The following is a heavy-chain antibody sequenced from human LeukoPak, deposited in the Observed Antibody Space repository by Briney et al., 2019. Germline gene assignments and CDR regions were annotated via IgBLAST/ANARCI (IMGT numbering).Heavy chain of an antibody. CDR1: GFTFDDYA. J-gene: IGHJ4*02. CDR2: ISWNSGSI. D-gene: IGHD4-17*01. V-gene: IGHV3-9*01. CDR3: AKDQDDYGRFTGFDY. Sequence: LRLSCAASGFTFDDYAMHWVRQAPGKGLEWVSGISWNSGSIGYADSVKGRFTISRDNAKNSLYLQMNSLRAEDTALYYCAKDQDDYGRFTGFDYWGQGTLVTVSS.